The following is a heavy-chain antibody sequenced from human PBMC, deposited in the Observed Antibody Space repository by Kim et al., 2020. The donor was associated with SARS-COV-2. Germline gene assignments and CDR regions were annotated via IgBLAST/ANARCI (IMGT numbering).Heavy chain of an antibody. Sequence: SETLSLTCAVSGGSISSGGYSWSWIRQPPGKGLEWIGYIYHSGSTYYNPSLKSRVTISVDRSKNQFSLKLSSVTAADTAVYYCARGSGYGAQPGDWGQGTLVTVSS. CDR1: GGSISSGGYS. V-gene: IGHV4-30-2*01. D-gene: IGHD5-12*01. J-gene: IGHJ4*02. CDR2: IYHSGST. CDR3: ARGSGYGAQPGD.